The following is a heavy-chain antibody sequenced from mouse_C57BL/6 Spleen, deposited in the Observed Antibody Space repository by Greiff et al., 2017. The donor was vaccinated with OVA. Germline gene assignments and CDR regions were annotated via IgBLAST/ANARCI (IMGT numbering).Heavy chain of an antibody. J-gene: IGHJ2*01. CDR1: GYAFSSYW. Sequence: QVQLQQSGAELVKPGASVKISCKASGYAFSSYWMTWVKQRPGKGLEWIGQIYPGDGDTNYNGKFKGKATLTAAKSSSTAYMQLSSLTSEDSAVYFCARGGGSSPLDYWGQGTTLTVSS. CDR2: IYPGDGDT. V-gene: IGHV1-80*01. D-gene: IGHD1-1*01. CDR3: ARGGGSSPLDY.